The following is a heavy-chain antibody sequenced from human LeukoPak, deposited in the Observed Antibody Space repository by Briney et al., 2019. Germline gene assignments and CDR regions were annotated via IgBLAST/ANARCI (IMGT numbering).Heavy chain of an antibody. J-gene: IGHJ4*02. V-gene: IGHV3-7*01. Sequence: GGSLRLXCAASGFTFSSYWMSWVRQAPGKGLEWVANIKQDGSEKYYVDSVKGRFTISRDNDNNSMYLQINSLRAEDTAVYYCARYHGGYFAYWGQGTLVTVSS. D-gene: IGHD2-15*01. CDR3: ARYHGGYFAY. CDR1: GFTFSSYW. CDR2: IKQDGSEK.